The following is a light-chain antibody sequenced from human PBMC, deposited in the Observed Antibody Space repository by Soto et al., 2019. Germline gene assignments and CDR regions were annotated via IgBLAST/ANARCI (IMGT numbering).Light chain of an antibody. J-gene: IGKJ1*01. CDR1: QSVSSN. Sequence: EIVMTQSPATLSVSPGERATLSSRASQSVSSNLAWYQQKVGQAPKLLIYDASTRATGIPARFSGSGSGTEFTLTISSLQSEDFAVYYCQQYNNWPETFGQGTKVEIK. CDR2: DAS. CDR3: QQYNNWPET. V-gene: IGKV3-15*01.